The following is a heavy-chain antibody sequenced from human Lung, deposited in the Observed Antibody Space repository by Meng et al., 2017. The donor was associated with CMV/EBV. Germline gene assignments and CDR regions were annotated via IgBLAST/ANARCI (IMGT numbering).Heavy chain of an antibody. D-gene: IGHD2-2*01. CDR1: GGSISSYY. CDR2: IYYSGST. CDR3: ARDLGYCSSTSCYYYYGMDV. Sequence: SETLSLTCTVSGGSISSYYWSWIRQPPGKGLEWIGYIYYSGSTNYNPSLKSRVTISVDTSKNQFSLKLSSVTAADTAVYYCARDLGYCSSTSCYYYYGMDVWXQGNXVTV. V-gene: IGHV4-59*01. J-gene: IGHJ6*02.